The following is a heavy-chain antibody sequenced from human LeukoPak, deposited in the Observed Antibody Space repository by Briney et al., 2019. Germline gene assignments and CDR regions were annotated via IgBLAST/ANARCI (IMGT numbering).Heavy chain of an antibody. CDR1: GFTFSSFG. Sequence: GRSLRLSCAASGFTFSSFGMHWVRQAPGKGLEWVAVISYDGSNKYYADSVKGRFTISRDNSKNTLYLQMNSLRAEDTAVYYCAKDGSSAWSHFDYWGQGTLVTVSS. CDR2: ISYDGSNK. J-gene: IGHJ4*02. D-gene: IGHD6-19*01. CDR3: AKDGSSAWSHFDY. V-gene: IGHV3-30*18.